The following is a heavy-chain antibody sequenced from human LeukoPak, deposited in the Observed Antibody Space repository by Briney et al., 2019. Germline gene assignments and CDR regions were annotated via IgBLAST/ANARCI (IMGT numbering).Heavy chain of an antibody. J-gene: IGHJ4*02. Sequence: GGSLRLSCAASGFTFSSYAMHWVRQAPGKGLEWVAVISYDGSNKYYADSVKGRFTISRDNSKNTLYLQMNSLRAEDTAVYYCARSSATFDYWGQGTLVTVSS. CDR3: ARSSATFDY. CDR2: ISYDGSNK. V-gene: IGHV3-30*04. CDR1: GFTFSSYA.